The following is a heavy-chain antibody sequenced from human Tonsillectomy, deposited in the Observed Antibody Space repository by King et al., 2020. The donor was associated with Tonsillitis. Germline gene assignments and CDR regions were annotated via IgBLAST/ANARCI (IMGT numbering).Heavy chain of an antibody. D-gene: IGHD6-19*01. CDR1: GFTFSSYA. J-gene: IGHJ4*02. V-gene: IGHV3-30*04. CDR3: ARVGYSSGWYVVY. Sequence: VQLVESGGGVVQPGRSLRLSCAASGFTFSSYAMHWVRQAPGKGLEWVAVISYDGSNKYYADSVKGRFTISRDTSKNTLYLQMNSLRAEDTAVYYCARVGYSSGWYVVYWGRGTLVTVSS. CDR2: ISYDGSNK.